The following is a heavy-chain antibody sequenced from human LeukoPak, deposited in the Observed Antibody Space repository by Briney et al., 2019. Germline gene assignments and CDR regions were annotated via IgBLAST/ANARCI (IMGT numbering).Heavy chain of an antibody. CDR1: GYSISSGYY. V-gene: IGHV4-38-2*01. J-gene: IGHJ5*02. D-gene: IGHD2-21*02. Sequence: ETLSLTCAVSGYSISSGYYWGWIRQPPGKGLEWIGSIYHSGSTYYNLSLKSRVTISVDASKNQFSLKLSSVTAADTAVYYCARRRDSVALRFDPWGQGTLVTVSS. CDR3: ARRRDSVALRFDP. CDR2: IYHSGST.